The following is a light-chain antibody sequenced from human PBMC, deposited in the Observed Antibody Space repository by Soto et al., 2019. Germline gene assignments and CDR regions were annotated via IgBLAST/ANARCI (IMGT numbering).Light chain of an antibody. CDR3: AVWDDSLTAYL. V-gene: IGLV1-47*01. CDR2: KND. J-gene: IGLJ1*01. Sequence: QSVLTQPPSASGTPGQRFTISCSGSTSNIGKNFVYWYQQLPGMAPRLLIYKNDQRPSGVPDRFSGSKSGTSASLAISGVRSEDEADYFCAVWDDSLTAYLFGSGTKVTVL. CDR1: TSNIGKNF.